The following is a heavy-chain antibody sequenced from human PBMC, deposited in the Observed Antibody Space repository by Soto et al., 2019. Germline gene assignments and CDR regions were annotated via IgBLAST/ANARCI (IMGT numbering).Heavy chain of an antibody. Sequence: QVQLVQSGAEVKKPGSSVKVSCKASGGTFSSYAISWVRQAPGQGLEWMGGIIPIFGTANYAQKFQGRVMITADESTSTAYMELSSLRSEDTAVYYCARTEVVAATYYYYYGMDVWGQGTTVTVSS. J-gene: IGHJ6*02. CDR3: ARTEVVAATYYYYYGMDV. D-gene: IGHD2-15*01. V-gene: IGHV1-69*01. CDR1: GGTFSSYA. CDR2: IIPIFGTA.